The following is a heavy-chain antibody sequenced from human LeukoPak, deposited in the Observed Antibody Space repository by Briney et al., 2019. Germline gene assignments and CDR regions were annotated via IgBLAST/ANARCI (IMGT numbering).Heavy chain of an antibody. Sequence: SETLPLTCTVSGGSISSYYWSWIQQPPGKGLEWIGYIYYSGSTNYNPSLKSRVTISVDTSKNQFSLKLGSVTAADTAVYYCAREGYYDSSGSYYVNYADYWGQGTLVTVSS. CDR2: IYYSGST. V-gene: IGHV4-59*01. J-gene: IGHJ4*02. D-gene: IGHD3-22*01. CDR1: GGSISSYY. CDR3: AREGYYDSSGSYYVNYADY.